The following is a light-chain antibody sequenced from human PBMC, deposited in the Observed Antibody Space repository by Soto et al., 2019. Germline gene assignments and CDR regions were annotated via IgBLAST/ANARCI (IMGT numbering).Light chain of an antibody. CDR3: QQSSRTPWT. CDR1: ETISSY. Sequence: DIQMTQSPSSLSASVGDRVTITCRASETISSYLNWYQQKPGKAPKLLIYAASSLQSGVPSRFSCSRSGTDFSLTINSLQPEDFATYYCQQSSRTPWTFGQGTKVEIK. J-gene: IGKJ1*01. V-gene: IGKV1-39*01. CDR2: AAS.